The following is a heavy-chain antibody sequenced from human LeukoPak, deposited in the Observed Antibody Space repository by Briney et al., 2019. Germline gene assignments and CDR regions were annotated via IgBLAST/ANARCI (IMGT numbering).Heavy chain of an antibody. D-gene: IGHD3-9*01. Sequence: GSLRLSCAASGFTFNSYEMNWVRQAPGKGLEWVSYISSSGSTIYYADSVKGRFTISRDNAKNSLYLQMNSLRAEDTAVYYCARGFDDEAYWGQGTLVTVSS. J-gene: IGHJ4*02. V-gene: IGHV3-48*03. CDR3: ARGFDDEAY. CDR1: GFTFNSYE. CDR2: ISSSGSTI.